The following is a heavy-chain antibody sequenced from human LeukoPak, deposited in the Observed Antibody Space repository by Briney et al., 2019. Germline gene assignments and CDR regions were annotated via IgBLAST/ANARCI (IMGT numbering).Heavy chain of an antibody. D-gene: IGHD3-10*01. CDR2: IYHSGST. J-gene: IGHJ3*02. CDR1: GCSISSSNW. V-gene: IGHV4-4*02. CDR3: ARTMVRGVIYRFDI. Sequence: KPSGTLSLTCAVSGCSISSSNWWSWVRQPPGKGLEWIGEIYHSGSTNYNPSLKSRVTISVDKSKNQFSLKLSSVTAADTAVYYCARTMVRGVIYRFDIWGQGTMVTVSS.